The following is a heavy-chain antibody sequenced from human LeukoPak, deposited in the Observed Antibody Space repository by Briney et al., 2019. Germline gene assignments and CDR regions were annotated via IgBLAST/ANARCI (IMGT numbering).Heavy chain of an antibody. CDR1: GFIFSSYE. CDR2: ISYDESDK. V-gene: IGHV3-30*18. J-gene: IGHJ6*02. Sequence: GGSLRLSCAASGFIFSSYEMHWVRQATGKGLEWVAVISYDESDKYYADSVKGRFTISRDNSKNTLYLQMNSLRPEDTAVYYCAKGVVAATNAAYYGMDVWGQGTTVTVSS. CDR3: AKGVVAATNAAYYGMDV. D-gene: IGHD2-15*01.